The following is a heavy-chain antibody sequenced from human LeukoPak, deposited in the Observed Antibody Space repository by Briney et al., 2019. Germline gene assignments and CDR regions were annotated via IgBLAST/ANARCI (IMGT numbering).Heavy chain of an antibody. CDR1: GFTFSSYA. J-gene: IGHJ4*02. D-gene: IGHD2-2*02. CDR2: ISYDGSNK. V-gene: IGHV3-30*01. CDR3: ARGGEAKGYCSSTSCYNFDY. Sequence: GGSLRLSCAASGFTFSSYAMHWVRQAPGKVLEWVAVISYDGSNKYYADSVKGRFTISRDNSKNTLYLQVNSLRAEDTAVYYCARGGEAKGYCSSTSCYNFDYWGQGTLVTVSS.